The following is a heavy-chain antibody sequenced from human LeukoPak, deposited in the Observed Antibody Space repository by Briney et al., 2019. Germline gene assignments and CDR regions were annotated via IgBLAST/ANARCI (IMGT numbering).Heavy chain of an antibody. CDR3: ARVFERTDYSGLDY. CDR1: GYTFTVYY. Sequence: ASVKVSCKTSGYTFTVYYMHWVRQAPGQGLEWMGWINPSSGGTNYAQKFQGRVTMTRDTSISTAYMELSRLRSDDTAVYYCARVFERTDYSGLDYWGQGTLVTVSS. CDR2: INPSSGGT. D-gene: IGHD4/OR15-4a*01. V-gene: IGHV1-2*02. J-gene: IGHJ4*02.